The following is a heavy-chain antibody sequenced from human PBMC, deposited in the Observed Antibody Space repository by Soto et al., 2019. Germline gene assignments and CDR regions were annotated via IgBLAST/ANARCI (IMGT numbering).Heavy chain of an antibody. J-gene: IGHJ6*02. CDR1: GGSFSGYY. Sequence: SETLSLTCAVYGGSFSGYYWSWIRQPPGKGLEWIGEINHSGSTNYNPSLKSRVTISVDTSKNQFSLKLSSVTAADTAVYYCARAYCSSTSCKYYYYYGMDVWGQGTTVTVSS. CDR3: ARAYCSSTSCKYYYYYGMDV. CDR2: INHSGST. V-gene: IGHV4-34*01. D-gene: IGHD2-2*01.